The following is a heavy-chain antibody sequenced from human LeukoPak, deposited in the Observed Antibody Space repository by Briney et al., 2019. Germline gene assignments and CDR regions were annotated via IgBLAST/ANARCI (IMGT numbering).Heavy chain of an antibody. CDR2: IYYSGST. CDR3: ARGTKAAADY. CDR1: GGSISSYY. J-gene: IGHJ4*02. Sequence: SETLSLTCTVSGGSISSYYWSWIRQPPGKGLEWIGYIYYSGSTNYNPSLKSRVTISVDTSKNQFSLKLSSVTAADTAVYYCARGTKAAADYWGQGTLVTVSS. V-gene: IGHV4-59*01.